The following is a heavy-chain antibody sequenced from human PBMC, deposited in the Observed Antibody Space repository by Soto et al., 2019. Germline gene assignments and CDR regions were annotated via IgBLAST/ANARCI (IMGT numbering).Heavy chain of an antibody. D-gene: IGHD3-10*01. J-gene: IGHJ4*02. CDR3: ARGRTYYYGSGSSALLY. V-gene: IGHV4-34*01. Sequence: QVQLQQWGAGLLKPSETLSLTCAVYGGSFSDYYWTWIRQSPGKGLEWIGEINPSGGFNYNPSLKSRVSISVATAKTQFSLKLTSVTAADTAVYYGARGRTYYYGSGSSALLYWGQGSLVTVSS. CDR2: INPSGGF. CDR1: GGSFSDYY.